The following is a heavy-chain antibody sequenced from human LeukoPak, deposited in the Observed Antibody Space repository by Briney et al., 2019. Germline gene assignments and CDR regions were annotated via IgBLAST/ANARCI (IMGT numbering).Heavy chain of an antibody. CDR1: GFTFSSYA. D-gene: IGHD4-23*01. Sequence: GGSLRRSCAASGFTFSSYAMHWVRQAPGKGLEWVAVISYDGSNKYYADSVKGRFTISRDNSKNTLYLQMNSLRAEDTAVYYCATTRVTHYYFDYWGQGTLVTVSS. CDR3: ATTRVTHYYFDY. V-gene: IGHV3-30-3*01. CDR2: ISYDGSNK. J-gene: IGHJ4*02.